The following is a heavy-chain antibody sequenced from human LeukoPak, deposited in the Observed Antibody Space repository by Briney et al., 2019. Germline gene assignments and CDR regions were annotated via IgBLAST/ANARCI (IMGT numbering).Heavy chain of an antibody. CDR3: AIYRHLTYSGSGSYYKWFDP. CDR1: RYTFAGYY. Sequence: ASVKVSCKDSRYTFAGYYLHWVRPAPGQGGEWMGWINPNSVGTNYAQKSQGGVTITRDTSISTAYMELSRLRSDDTAVYYCAIYRHLTYSGSGSYYKWFDPWGQGTLVTVSS. J-gene: IGHJ5*02. V-gene: IGHV1-2*02. CDR2: INPNSVGT. D-gene: IGHD3-10*01.